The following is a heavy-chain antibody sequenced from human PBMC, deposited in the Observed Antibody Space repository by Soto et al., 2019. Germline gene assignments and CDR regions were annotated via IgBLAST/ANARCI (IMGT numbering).Heavy chain of an antibody. CDR3: SKRAAAGFLYFDY. Sequence: EVQLLESGGGLVQPGGSLRLSCAASGFTFSSYAMSWVRQAPGKGLEWVSAISGSGGSTYYADSVKGRFTISRDNSKNTLDLQMNSLRAEEKAGYYCSKRAAAGFLYFDYLGPGTLGTGSS. D-gene: IGHD6-13*01. CDR1: GFTFSSYA. CDR2: ISGSGGST. V-gene: IGHV3-23*01. J-gene: IGHJ4*02.